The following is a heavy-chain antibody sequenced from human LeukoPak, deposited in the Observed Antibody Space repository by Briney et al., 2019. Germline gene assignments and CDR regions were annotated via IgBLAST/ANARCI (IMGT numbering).Heavy chain of an antibody. J-gene: IGHJ4*02. Sequence: PGGSLRLSCAASGFTFSSYAMHWVRQAPGKRLEWVAFIPYDGSNKYYADSVKGRFIISRDNSKNTLYLQMNSLRVEDTAVYYCAKSGRYCSGGSCYQEASLDYWGQGILVTVSS. D-gene: IGHD2-15*01. CDR1: GFTFSSYA. CDR3: AKSGRYCSGGSCYQEASLDY. V-gene: IGHV3-30*02. CDR2: IPYDGSNK.